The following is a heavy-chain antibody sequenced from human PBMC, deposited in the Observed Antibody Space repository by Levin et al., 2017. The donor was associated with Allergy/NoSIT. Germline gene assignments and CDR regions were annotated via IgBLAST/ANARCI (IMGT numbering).Heavy chain of an antibody. CDR3: ARGRQSWGWLLES. CDR1: GYTFSTYG. J-gene: IGHJ4*02. Sequence: ASVKVSCKASGYTFSTYGISWVRQAPGQGLEWMGWSSTSNGDTDYAQKFHGRVTMTTDTSTSTAYMELRSLRSDDTAVYYCARGRQSWGWLLESWGQGSLVTVAS. V-gene: IGHV1-18*01. CDR2: SSTSNGDT. D-gene: IGHD3-22*01.